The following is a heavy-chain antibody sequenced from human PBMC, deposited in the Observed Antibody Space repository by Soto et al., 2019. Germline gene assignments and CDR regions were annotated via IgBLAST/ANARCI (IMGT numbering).Heavy chain of an antibody. CDR1: GGSISSGSYY. CDR3: ARLHCSGGSCYQLDC. CDR2: FSYSGST. J-gene: IGHJ4*02. D-gene: IGHD2-15*01. V-gene: IGHV4-39*01. Sequence: SETLSLTCTVSGGSISSGSYYWDWIRQPPGKGLEWIGSFSYSGSTNYNPSLKSRVTISVDTSKNQFSLKLSSVTAADTAVYYCARLHCSGGSCYQLDCWGQGTLVTVSS.